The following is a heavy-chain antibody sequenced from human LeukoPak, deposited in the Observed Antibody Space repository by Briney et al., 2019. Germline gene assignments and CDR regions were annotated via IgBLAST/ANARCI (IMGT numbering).Heavy chain of an antibody. J-gene: IGHJ4*02. D-gene: IGHD3-22*01. V-gene: IGHV1-18*01. CDR3: ARVWGYYYDSSGYSDFDY. Sequence: ASVRVSCKASGYTFTTYGITWGRQAPGQGLEWMGWISAYNGNTNYARKLQGRVTMTTDTSTSTAYVELRSLRSDDTAVYYCARVWGYYYDSSGYSDFDYWGQGTLVTVSS. CDR1: GYTFTTYG. CDR2: ISAYNGNT.